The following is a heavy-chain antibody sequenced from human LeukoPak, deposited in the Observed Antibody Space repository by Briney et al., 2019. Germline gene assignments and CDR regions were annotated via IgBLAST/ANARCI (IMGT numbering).Heavy chain of an antibody. V-gene: IGHV4-59*01. J-gene: IGHJ4*02. CDR1: GGSISSYY. CDR3: ARGGGYDFWSGYFRNDYYDILTGYYSRYFDY. D-gene: IGHD3-9*01. Sequence: SETLSLTCTVSGGSISSYYWSWIRQPPGKGLEWIGYIYYSGSTNYNPSLKSRVTISVDTSKNQFSLKLSSVTAADTAVYYCARGGGYDFWSGYFRNDYYDILTGYYSRYFDYWGQGTLVTVSS. CDR2: IYYSGST.